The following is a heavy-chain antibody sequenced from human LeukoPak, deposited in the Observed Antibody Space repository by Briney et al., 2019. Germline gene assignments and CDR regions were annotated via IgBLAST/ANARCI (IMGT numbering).Heavy chain of an antibody. Sequence: GGSLRLSCAASGFTFSDYYMSWIRQAPGKGLEWVSFISSSGSTIYYADSMKGRFTISRDNAKNSVYLQTNSLRAEDTAVYYCARGLGYCSGGSCPRRAFDIWGQGTVVTVSS. V-gene: IGHV3-11*01. D-gene: IGHD2-15*01. CDR1: GFTFSDYY. CDR3: ARGLGYCSGGSCPRRAFDI. J-gene: IGHJ3*02. CDR2: ISSSGSTI.